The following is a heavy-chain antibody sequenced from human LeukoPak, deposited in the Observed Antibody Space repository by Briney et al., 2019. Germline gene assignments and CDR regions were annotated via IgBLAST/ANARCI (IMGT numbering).Heavy chain of an antibody. J-gene: IGHJ3*02. CDR3: ARLDSDGPYAFHI. V-gene: IGHV4-59*08. D-gene: IGHD2-15*01. CDR1: GDSIIGYF. CDR2: IVYSGAT. Sequence: SETLSLTCTVSGDSIIGYFWGWIRQPSGNGLESIGYIVYSGATNYNPSLKSRVAISVDKPKNQFSLKLRFVTAADTAVYYCARLDSDGPYAFHIWGHGTMVTVSS.